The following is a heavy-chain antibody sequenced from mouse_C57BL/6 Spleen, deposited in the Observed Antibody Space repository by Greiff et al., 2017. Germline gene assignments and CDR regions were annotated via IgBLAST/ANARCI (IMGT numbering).Heavy chain of an antibody. CDR1: GYSITSGYY. V-gene: IGHV3-6*01. J-gene: IGHJ4*01. CDR3: ARDGLLENYYAMDY. D-gene: IGHD2-3*01. CDR2: ISYDGSN. Sequence: EVKLMESGPGLVKPSQSLSLTCSVTGYSITSGYYWNWIRQFPGNKLEWMGYISYDGSNNYNPSLKNRISITRDTSKNQFFLKLNSVTTEDTATYYCARDGLLENYYAMDYWGQGTSVTVSS.